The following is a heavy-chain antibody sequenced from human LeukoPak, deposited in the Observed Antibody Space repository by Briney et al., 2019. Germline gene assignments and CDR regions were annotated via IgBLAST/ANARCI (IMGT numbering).Heavy chain of an antibody. CDR1: GGSFSGYY. CDR3: ARALILPPRYCSSTSCSPYFDY. V-gene: IGHV4-34*01. CDR2: INHSGST. Sequence: SETLSLTCAVYGGSFSGYYWSWIRQPPGKGLEWIGEINHSGSTNYNPSLKSRVTISVDTSKNQFSLKLSSVTAADTAVYYCARALILPPRYCSSTSCSPYFDYWGQGTLVTVSS. D-gene: IGHD2-2*01. J-gene: IGHJ4*02.